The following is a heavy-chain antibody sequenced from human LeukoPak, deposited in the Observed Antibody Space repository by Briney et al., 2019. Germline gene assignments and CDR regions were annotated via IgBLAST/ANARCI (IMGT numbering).Heavy chain of an antibody. Sequence: GGSLRLSCTASGFTFNNYGMHWVRQAPGKGLEWVAFISYHGTNKYYADSVEGRFTISRDNSKRTLYLQMNSLRADDTAVYYCAKALRVVRDLDYWGRGTLVTVSS. V-gene: IGHV3-30*18. CDR2: ISYHGTNK. D-gene: IGHD2-8*01. CDR1: GFTFNNYG. CDR3: AKALRVVRDLDY. J-gene: IGHJ4*02.